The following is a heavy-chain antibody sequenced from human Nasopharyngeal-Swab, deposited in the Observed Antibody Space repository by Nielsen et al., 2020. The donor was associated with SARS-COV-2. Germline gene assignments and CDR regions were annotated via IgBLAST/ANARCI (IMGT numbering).Heavy chain of an antibody. J-gene: IGHJ6*02. CDR3: ARAAEYYYDSRALDGMDV. Sequence: GGSLRLSCAASGFTFSSYDMHWVRQATGKGLEWVSAIGTAGDTYYPGSVKGRFTISRDNAKNSLYLQMNSLRAEDTAVYYCARAAEYYYDSRALDGMDVWGQGTTVTVSS. D-gene: IGHD3-22*01. CDR1: GFTFSSYD. CDR2: IGTAGDT. V-gene: IGHV3-13*01.